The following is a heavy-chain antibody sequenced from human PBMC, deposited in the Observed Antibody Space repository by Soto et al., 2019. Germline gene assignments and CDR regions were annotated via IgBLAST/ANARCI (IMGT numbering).Heavy chain of an antibody. Sequence: EVQLVESGGGLVQPGGSLRLSCAASGFTFTPSWMSWVHQAPGKGLEWVANIKQDGSEKYYVDSVKGRFTISRDNAKNSLYLQMNSLRAEDSAVYYCATISSPDDYWGQGTMVTVSS. CDR3: ATISSPDDY. J-gene: IGHJ4*02. CDR2: IKQDGSEK. D-gene: IGHD6-13*01. CDR1: GFTFTPSW. V-gene: IGHV3-7*02.